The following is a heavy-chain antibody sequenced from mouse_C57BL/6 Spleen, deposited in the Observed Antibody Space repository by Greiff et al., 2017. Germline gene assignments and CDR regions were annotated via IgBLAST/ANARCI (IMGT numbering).Heavy chain of an antibody. D-gene: IGHD1-1*01. CDR2: IYPGSGNT. CDR3: ARRRYDGSSYHYARDY. CDR1: GYTFPDYY. V-gene: IGHV1-76*01. Sequence: QVQLQQSGAELVRPGASVKLSCKASGYTFPDYYINWVKQRPGQGLEWIARIYPGSGNTYYNEKFKGKATLTAEKSSSTAYLQLSSLTSEDSAVYFCARRRYDGSSYHYARDYWGQGTSVTVSS. J-gene: IGHJ4*01.